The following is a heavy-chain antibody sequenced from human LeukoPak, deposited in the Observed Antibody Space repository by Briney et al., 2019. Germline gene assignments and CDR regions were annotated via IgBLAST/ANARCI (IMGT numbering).Heavy chain of an antibody. CDR2: ISSSSSYT. CDR3: ARVPYDCSSTSCYPNWFDP. CDR1: EFTFSDYY. J-gene: IGHJ5*02. Sequence: PGGSLRLSCAASEFTFSDYYMSWIRQAPGKGLEWVSYISSSSSYTNYADSVKGRFTISRDNAKNSLYPQMNSLRAEDTAVYYCARVPYDCSSTSCYPNWFDPWGQGTLVTVSS. D-gene: IGHD2-2*01. V-gene: IGHV3-11*05.